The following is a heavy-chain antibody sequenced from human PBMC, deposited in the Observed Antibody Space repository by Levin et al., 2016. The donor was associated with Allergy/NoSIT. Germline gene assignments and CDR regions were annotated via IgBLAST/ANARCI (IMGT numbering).Heavy chain of an antibody. D-gene: IGHD2-15*01. J-gene: IGHJ4*02. CDR2: INPSGGST. V-gene: IGHV1-46*01. CDR1: GYTFTSYY. Sequence: ASVKVSCKASGYTFTSYYMHWVRQAPGQGLEWMGIINPSGGSTSYAQKFQGRVTMTRDTSTSTVYMELSSLRSEDTAVYYCARDSLVVAATFSNFDYWGQGTLVTVSS. CDR3: ARDSLVVAATFSNFDY.